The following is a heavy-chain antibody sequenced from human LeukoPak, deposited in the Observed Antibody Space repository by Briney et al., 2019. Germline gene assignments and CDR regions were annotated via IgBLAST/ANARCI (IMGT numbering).Heavy chain of an antibody. CDR3: ARLVTYYYDSSGYRKITNWFDP. CDR1: GGSFSGYY. D-gene: IGHD3-22*01. CDR2: INHSGST. J-gene: IGHJ5*02. Sequence: SPSETLSLTCAVYGGSFSGYYWSWIRQPPGKGLEWIGEINHSGSTNYNPSLKSRVTISVDTSKNQFSLKLSSVTAADTAVYYCARLVTYYYDSSGYRKITNWFDPWGQGTLVTVSS. V-gene: IGHV4-34*01.